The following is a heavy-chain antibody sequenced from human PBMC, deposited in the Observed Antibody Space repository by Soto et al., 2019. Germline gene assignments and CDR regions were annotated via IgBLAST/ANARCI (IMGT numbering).Heavy chain of an antibody. CDR2: ISATGDNT. V-gene: IGHV3-23*01. Sequence: GSLRLSCAASGFTFSSYAISWVRQAPGKGLEWVSSISATGDNTYYADSVKGRFTISRENSKNTVYVQMNSLRAEDTAVYYCSRLAQISDYWGQGTLVTVSS. CDR1: GFTFSSYA. D-gene: IGHD6-19*01. CDR3: SRLAQISDY. J-gene: IGHJ4*02.